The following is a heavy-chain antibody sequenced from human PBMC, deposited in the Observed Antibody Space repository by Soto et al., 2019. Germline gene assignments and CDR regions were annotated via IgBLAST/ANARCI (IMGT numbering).Heavy chain of an antibody. V-gene: IGHV1-8*01. CDR1: GYTFTSYD. J-gene: IGHJ6*02. CDR3: AREKTSYGMDG. CDR2: MNPNSGNT. Sequence: QVQLVQSGAEVKKPGASVKVSCKASGYTFTSYDINWVRQATGQGLEWMGWMNPNSGNTGYAQKFQGRVTMTRNTSITTAYREMSSLTSEDTAVYYCAREKTSYGMDGCGQGTTVTVSS.